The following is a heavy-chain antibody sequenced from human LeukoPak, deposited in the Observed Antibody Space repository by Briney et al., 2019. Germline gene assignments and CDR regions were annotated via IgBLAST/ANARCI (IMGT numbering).Heavy chain of an antibody. D-gene: IGHD3-10*01. V-gene: IGHV5-51*01. Sequence: GASLQISCQGSGYSFTSYWIGWVRQLPGKGLEWMGIIYPGDSDTRYSPSFQGQVTISADKSISTAYLQWSSLKASDTAMYYCARGIYGSGSYYNVFDWFDPWGQGTLVTVSS. J-gene: IGHJ5*02. CDR2: IYPGDSDT. CDR3: ARGIYGSGSYYNVFDWFDP. CDR1: GYSFTSYW.